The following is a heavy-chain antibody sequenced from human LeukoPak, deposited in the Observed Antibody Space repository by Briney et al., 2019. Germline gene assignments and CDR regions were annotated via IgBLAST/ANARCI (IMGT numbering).Heavy chain of an antibody. D-gene: IGHD6-19*01. Sequence: ASVKVSCKASGYTFNNFEISWVRQAPGQGLEWMGWINPYNGNTISAQKLQGRVTMTTDTSTSTAYMELRSPRSDDTAVYYCARIAVAATWNFDFWGQGTLVTVSS. J-gene: IGHJ4*02. V-gene: IGHV1-18*01. CDR1: GYTFNNFE. CDR2: INPYNGNT. CDR3: ARIAVAATWNFDF.